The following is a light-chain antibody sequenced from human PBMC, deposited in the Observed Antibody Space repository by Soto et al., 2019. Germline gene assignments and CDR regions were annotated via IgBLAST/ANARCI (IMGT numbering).Light chain of an antibody. J-gene: IGLJ1*01. CDR2: EVS. CDR1: SSDVGGYNF. CDR3: SSFTRSRAYV. V-gene: IGLV2-14*01. Sequence: QSALTQPASVSGSPGQSITISCTGTSSDVGGYNFVSWYQQQSGKAPKLMIHEVSNRPSGVSNRFSGSKSGNTASLTTSGLQAEDEADYYCSSFTRSRAYVFGIGTKLTVL.